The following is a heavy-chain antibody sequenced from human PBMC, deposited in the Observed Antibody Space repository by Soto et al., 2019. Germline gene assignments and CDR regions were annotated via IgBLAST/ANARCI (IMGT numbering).Heavy chain of an antibody. Sequence: GGSLRLSCAASGFTVSSNYMSWVSPAPGKGLEWDSVIYSGGSTYYADSVKGRFTISRHNSKNTLYLQMNSLRAEDTAVYYCARVEGGKGGNYFDYWGQGTLVTVSS. V-gene: IGHV3-53*04. CDR1: GFTVSSNY. CDR3: ARVEGGKGGNYFDY. J-gene: IGHJ4*02. D-gene: IGHD3-16*01. CDR2: IYSGGST.